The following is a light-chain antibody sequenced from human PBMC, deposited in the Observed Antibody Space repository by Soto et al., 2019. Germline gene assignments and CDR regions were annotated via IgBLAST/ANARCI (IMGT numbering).Light chain of an antibody. J-gene: IGKJ1*01. CDR2: GAS. Sequence: ERATLSCRASQSVSSNLAWYQQKPGQAPRLLIYGASTRATGIPARFSGSGSGTEFTLTISSLQSEDFAVYYCQQYNNWPPWTFGQGTKVDIK. CDR1: QSVSSN. CDR3: QQYNNWPPWT. V-gene: IGKV3-15*01.